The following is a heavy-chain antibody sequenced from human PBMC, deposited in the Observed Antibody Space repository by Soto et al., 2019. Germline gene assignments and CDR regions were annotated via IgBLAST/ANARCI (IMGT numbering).Heavy chain of an antibody. D-gene: IGHD1-26*01. CDR1: GGTFSSYT. CDR3: ARATGATNHFDY. V-gene: IGHV1-69*02. CDR2: IIPILGIA. Sequence: QVQLVQSGAEVKKPGSSVKVSCKASGGTFSSYTISWVRQASGQGLEWMGRIIPILGIANYAQKFQGRVTITADKSTSTAYMELSSLRSEDTAVYYCARATGATNHFDYWGQETLVTVSS. J-gene: IGHJ4*02.